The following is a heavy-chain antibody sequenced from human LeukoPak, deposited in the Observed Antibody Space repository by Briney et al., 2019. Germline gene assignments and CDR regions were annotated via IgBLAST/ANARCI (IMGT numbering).Heavy chain of an antibody. D-gene: IGHD3-10*01. V-gene: IGHV3-23*01. J-gene: IGHJ4*02. Sequence: GGSLRLSCAASGFTFSSYAMSWVRQAPGKGLEWVSAISGSGGSTYYADSVKGRFTISRDNSRNTLYLQMNSLRAEDTAVYYCAKNLESTMVRGVISYWGQGTLVTVSS. CDR2: ISGSGGST. CDR3: AKNLESTMVRGVISY. CDR1: GFTFSSYA.